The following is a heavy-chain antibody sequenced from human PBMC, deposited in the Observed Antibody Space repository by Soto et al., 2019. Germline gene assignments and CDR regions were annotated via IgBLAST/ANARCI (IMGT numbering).Heavy chain of an antibody. Sequence: ASLKVSCKASGYTFTAYGFNWVRQAPGQGLEWMGWISVYTGNTNYAQNFQGRVTMTRDTSTRTVYMELRALIPDDTAVYYCARSLLDEYSSSWRSAYYGMDVWGQGTTVTVSS. J-gene: IGHJ6*02. CDR1: GYTFTAYG. V-gene: IGHV1-18*01. CDR2: ISVYTGNT. D-gene: IGHD6-13*01. CDR3: ARSLLDEYSSSWRSAYYGMDV.